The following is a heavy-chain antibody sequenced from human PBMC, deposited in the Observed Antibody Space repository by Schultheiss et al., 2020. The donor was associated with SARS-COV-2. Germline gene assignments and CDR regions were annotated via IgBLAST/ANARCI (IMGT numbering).Heavy chain of an antibody. D-gene: IGHD4-11*01. Sequence: LRLSCTVSGGSISSGGYYWGWIRQPPGKGLEWIVEIYHSGSTYYNPSLKSLVTISVDTSKNQFSLKLSSVTAADTAVYYCARLAMVPMGDYSNNYYGMDVWGQGTTVTVSS. CDR1: GGSISSGGYY. CDR2: IYHSGST. J-gene: IGHJ6*02. CDR3: ARLAMVPMGDYSNNYYGMDV. V-gene: IGHV4-31*01.